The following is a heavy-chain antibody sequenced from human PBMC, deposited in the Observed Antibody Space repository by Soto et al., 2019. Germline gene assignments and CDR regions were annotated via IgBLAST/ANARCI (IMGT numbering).Heavy chain of an antibody. CDR1: GGTFSSDA. J-gene: IGHJ4*02. CDR3: ATQGSSLGYYFDY. V-gene: IGHV1-69*01. Sequence: QVQLVQSGAEVKKPGSSVKVSCKASGGTFSSDAISWVRQAPGQGLEWMGAIIPVFGTAHYAQNFQGRVTITADESTSTAYMELSSLRSEDTAVYYCATQGSSLGYYFDYWGQGTLVTVSS. CDR2: IIPVFGTA.